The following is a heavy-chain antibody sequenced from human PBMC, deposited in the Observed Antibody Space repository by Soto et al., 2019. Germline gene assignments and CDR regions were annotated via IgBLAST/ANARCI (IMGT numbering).Heavy chain of an antibody. J-gene: IGHJ5*02. CDR3: ARVVPGAETWFGP. V-gene: IGHV1-18*01. D-gene: IGHD1-26*01. Sequence: QVQLVQSGGEVKRPGASVKVSCKTSGYTFSNYVITWVRQAPGPPLEWLGWISLYSDGTNYAQKFQRRVSMTTDPSTTTVYMELRSLRSADTAVYYCARVVPGAETWFGPWGQGTLVTASS. CDR2: ISLYSDGT. CDR1: GYTFSNYV.